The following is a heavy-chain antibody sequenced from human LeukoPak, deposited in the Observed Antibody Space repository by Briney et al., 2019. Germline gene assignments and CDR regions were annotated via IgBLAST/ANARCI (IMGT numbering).Heavy chain of an antibody. CDR1: GYTFTTYA. D-gene: IGHD3-3*01. CDR3: ARAPYDFWSAYPDY. CDR2: INAGNGNT. J-gene: IGHJ4*02. Sequence: ASVKVSCEASGYTFTTYALHWVRQAPGQRLEWMGWINAGNGNTKYSQKFQDRVTITRDTSANTAYMELSSLRSEDTAVFYCARAPYDFWSAYPDYWGQGTLVTVSS. V-gene: IGHV1-3*01.